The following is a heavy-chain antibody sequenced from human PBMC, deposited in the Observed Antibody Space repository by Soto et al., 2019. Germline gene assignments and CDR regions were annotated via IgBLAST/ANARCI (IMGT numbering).Heavy chain of an antibody. D-gene: IGHD3-10*01. CDR2: INAGNGNT. CDR3: ARDQVVYYGSGSYFHPFDY. Sequence: ASVKVSCKASGYTFTIYAMHWVRQAPGQRLEWMGWINAGNGNTKYSQKFQGRVTITRDTSASTAYMELSSLRSEDTAVYYCARDQVVYYGSGSYFHPFDYWGQGTLVTVSS. J-gene: IGHJ4*02. V-gene: IGHV1-3*01. CDR1: GYTFTIYA.